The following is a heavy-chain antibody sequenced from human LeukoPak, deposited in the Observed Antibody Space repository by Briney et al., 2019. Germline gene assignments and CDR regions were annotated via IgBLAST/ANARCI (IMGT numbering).Heavy chain of an antibody. J-gene: IGHJ4*02. D-gene: IGHD6-19*01. CDR1: GFTFYTYG. CDR3: AKDPSSGWFGGVDY. CDR2: IWSDGSSE. V-gene: IGHV3-30*02. Sequence: GGSLRLSCAASGFTFYTYGIHWVRQAPGKGLEWVAFIWSDGSSEDYTDSVKGRFFISRDNSKNTLYLQMNSLRAEDTAVYYCAKDPSSGWFGGVDYWGQGTLVTVSS.